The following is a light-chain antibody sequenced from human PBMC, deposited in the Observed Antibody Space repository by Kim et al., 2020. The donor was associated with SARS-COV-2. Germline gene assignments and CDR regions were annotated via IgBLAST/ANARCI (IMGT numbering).Light chain of an antibody. V-gene: IGLV6-57*01. Sequence: GKSVTISCTRSSGSIASNYVQWYQQRPGSSPTTVIYEDNQRPSGVPDRFSGSIDSSSNSASLTISGLKTEDEADYYCQSYDSSNWVFGGGTKLTVL. CDR1: SGSIASNY. CDR2: EDN. CDR3: QSYDSSNWV. J-gene: IGLJ3*02.